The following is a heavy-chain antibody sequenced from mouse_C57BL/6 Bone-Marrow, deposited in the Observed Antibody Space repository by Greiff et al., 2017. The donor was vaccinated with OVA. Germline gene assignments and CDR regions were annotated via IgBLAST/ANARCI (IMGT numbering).Heavy chain of an antibody. CDR1: GFTFSDYG. CDR3: ARQGYYGSSYYFDV. D-gene: IGHD1-1*01. CDR2: ISNLAYSI. J-gene: IGHJ1*03. Sequence: DVKLVESGGGLVQPGGSLKLSCAASGFTFSDYGMAWVRQAPRKGPEWVAFISNLAYSIYYADTVTGRFTIFRENAKNTLYLEMSSLRSEDTAMYYCARQGYYGSSYYFDVWGTGTTVTVSS. V-gene: IGHV5-15*01.